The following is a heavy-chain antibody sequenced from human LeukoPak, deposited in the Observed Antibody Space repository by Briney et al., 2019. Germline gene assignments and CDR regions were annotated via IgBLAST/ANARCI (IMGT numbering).Heavy chain of an antibody. CDR2: ISGSGGST. D-gene: IGHD5-18*01. Sequence: PGGYLRLSCAASGFTFSSYAMSWVRQAPGKGLEWVSAISGSGGSTYYADSVKGRFTISRDNAKNSLYLQMNSLRAEDTALYYCARGYSYDFDYWGQGTLVTVSS. CDR3: ARGYSYDFDY. V-gene: IGHV3-23*01. J-gene: IGHJ4*02. CDR1: GFTFSSYA.